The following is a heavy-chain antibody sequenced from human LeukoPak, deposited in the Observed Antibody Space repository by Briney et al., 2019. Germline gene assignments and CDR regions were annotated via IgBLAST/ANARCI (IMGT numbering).Heavy chain of an antibody. CDR1: GFTFSSYA. CDR3: AKGRIGGAHGYFDY. D-gene: IGHD2/OR15-2a*01. V-gene: IGHV3-23*01. CDR2: IRGSGGST. J-gene: IGHJ4*02. Sequence: GGSLRLFCAPSGFTFSSYAMSWVRQAPGKGLECVSVIRGSGGSTYYADSVKGRFTISRDSSKNTLYLQMNSLRAGGTAVYYCAKGRIGGAHGYFDYWGQGSLVTVSS.